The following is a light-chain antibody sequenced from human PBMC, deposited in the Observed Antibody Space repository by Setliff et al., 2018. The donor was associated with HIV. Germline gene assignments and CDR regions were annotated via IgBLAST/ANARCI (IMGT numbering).Light chain of an antibody. CDR1: SSDVGGYNY. CDR3: CSYGSSDTLV. CDR2: DVS. J-gene: IGLJ1*01. V-gene: IGLV2-14*03. Sequence: QSVLTQPASVSGSPGQSITISCTGTSSDVGGYNYVSWYQQHPGKAPKVMIYDVSNRPSGVSNRFSGSKSGNTASLTISGLQADDEADYYCCSYGSSDTLVFGTGTKVTV.